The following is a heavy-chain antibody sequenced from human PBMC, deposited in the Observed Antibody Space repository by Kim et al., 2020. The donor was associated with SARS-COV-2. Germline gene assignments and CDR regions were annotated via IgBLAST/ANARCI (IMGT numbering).Heavy chain of an antibody. J-gene: IGHJ6*02. Sequence: GGSLRLSCAASGFTFSSYGMHWVRQAPGKGLEWVAVISYDGSNKYYADSVKGRFTISRDNSKNTLYLQMNSLRAEDTAVYYCARELPGPSGGAQYYGMDVWGQGTTVTVSS. V-gene: IGHV3-33*05. CDR3: ARELPGPSGGAQYYGMDV. CDR2: ISYDGSNK. D-gene: IGHD3-10*01. CDR1: GFTFSSYG.